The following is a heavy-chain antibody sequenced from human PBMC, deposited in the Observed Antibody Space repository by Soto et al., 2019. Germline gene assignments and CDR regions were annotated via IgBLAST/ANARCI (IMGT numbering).Heavy chain of an antibody. Sequence: EVQLLESGGGLIQPGGSLRLSCAASGFTISSYGMNWVRQAPGKGLEWVSAISADGSNTYYADSVRGRFTVSRDNSKYRLVLQKERLEAEDTAGYYCGAGNYYGGGARGTLVTVSS. V-gene: IGHV3-23*01. CDR1: GFTISSYG. CDR2: ISADGSNT. D-gene: IGHD3-10*01. J-gene: IGHJ4*02. CDR3: GAGNYYGG.